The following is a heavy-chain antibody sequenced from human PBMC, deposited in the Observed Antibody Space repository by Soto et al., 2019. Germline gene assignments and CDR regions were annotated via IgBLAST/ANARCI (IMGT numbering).Heavy chain of an antibody. V-gene: IGHV3-23*01. CDR3: AKSYGDYVFFDY. CDR1: GFSFSSYA. J-gene: IGHJ4*02. CDR2: ISGTGGST. D-gene: IGHD4-17*01. Sequence: EVQLLESGGGVGQPGGSLRLSCAATGFSFSSYALNWVRQAPGKGLAWVSGISGTGGSTYYADSVKGRFTISRDNSKNTLYLQMNSLRAGDTAVYYCAKSYGDYVFFDYWGQGSLVTVPS.